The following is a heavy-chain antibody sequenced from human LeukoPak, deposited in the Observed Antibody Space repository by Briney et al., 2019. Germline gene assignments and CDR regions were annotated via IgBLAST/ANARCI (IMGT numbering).Heavy chain of an antibody. CDR2: THPVSGDT. V-gene: IGHV1-2*02. CDR3: ARMTHTLGATYSHFDY. Sequence: GASVKVSCKASGYPFKNFYVHWVRLAPGQGLEWLGWTHPVSGDTIYAQKFQGRVTMTRDTSIGTAYMELTSLTSDDTAVYYCARMTHTLGATYSHFDYWGQGTLVTVSS. D-gene: IGHD3-16*01. J-gene: IGHJ4*02. CDR1: GYPFKNFY.